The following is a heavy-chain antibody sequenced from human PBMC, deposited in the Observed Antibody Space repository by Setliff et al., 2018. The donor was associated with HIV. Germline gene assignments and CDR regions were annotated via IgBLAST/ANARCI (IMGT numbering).Heavy chain of an antibody. CDR1: GYTFTNYG. CDR2: ISAYNGNT. CDR3: ARYDSSGYYPSNYYYGMDV. Sequence: RASVKVSCKASGYTFTNYGISWVRQAPGQGLEWMGWISAYNGNTNYAQKLQGRVTMTTDTSTSTVYMELRSLRSDDTAVYYCARYDSSGYYPSNYYYGMDVWGQGTTVTVSS. J-gene: IGHJ6*02. D-gene: IGHD3-22*01. V-gene: IGHV1-18*01.